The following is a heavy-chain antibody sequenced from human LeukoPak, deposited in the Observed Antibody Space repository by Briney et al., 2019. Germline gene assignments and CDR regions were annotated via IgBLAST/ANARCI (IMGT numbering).Heavy chain of an antibody. V-gene: IGHV1-2*02. CDR1: GYTFTGYY. D-gene: IGHD3-22*01. J-gene: IGHJ4*02. Sequence: ASVKVSCKASGYTFTGYYMHWVRQAPGQGLEWMGWINPNSGGTNYAQKFQGRVTISADESTSTAHMELSSLRSEDTAVYYCANGRYYYDSSGYWGDYWGQGTLVTVSS. CDR3: ANGRYYYDSSGYWGDY. CDR2: INPNSGGT.